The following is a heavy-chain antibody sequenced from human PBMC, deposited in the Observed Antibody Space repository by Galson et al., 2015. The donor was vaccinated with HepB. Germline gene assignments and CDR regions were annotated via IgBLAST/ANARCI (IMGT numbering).Heavy chain of an antibody. D-gene: IGHD3-3*01. CDR2: IKSKTDGGTT. J-gene: IGHJ4*02. CDR1: GFTFSNAW. Sequence: SLRLSCAASGFTFSNAWMSWVRQAPGKGLEWVGRIKSKTDGGTTDYAAPVKGRFTISRDDSKNTLYLQMNSLKTEDTAVYYCTLYDFWSGFVPFDYWGQGTLVTVSS. CDR3: TLYDFWSGFVPFDY. V-gene: IGHV3-15*01.